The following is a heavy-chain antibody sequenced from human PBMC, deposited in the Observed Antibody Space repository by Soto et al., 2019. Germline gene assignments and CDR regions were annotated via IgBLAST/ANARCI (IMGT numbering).Heavy chain of an antibody. D-gene: IGHD6-6*01. J-gene: IGHJ4*02. CDR3: ARAYSSSSPFDY. CDR1: GYTFTSHY. V-gene: IGHV1-46*01. Sequence: ASVKVSCKASGYTFTSHYIHWVRQAPGQRLEWMGMINPSGGLTTYAQEFQGRVIMTRDTSTSTVSMEVSSLRSEDTAVYYCARAYSSSSPFDYWGQGTLVTVSS. CDR2: INPSGGLT.